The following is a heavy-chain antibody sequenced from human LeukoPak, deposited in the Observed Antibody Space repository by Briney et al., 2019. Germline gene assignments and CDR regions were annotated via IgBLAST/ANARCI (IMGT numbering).Heavy chain of an antibody. CDR3: AIVATIWEDYFDY. CDR2: ISAYNGNT. J-gene: IGHJ4*02. CDR1: GYTFTGYY. Sequence: ASVKVSCKASGYTFTGYYMHWVRQAPGQGLEWMGWISAYNGNTNYAQKLQGRVTMTTDTSTSTAYMELRSLRSDDTAVYYCAIVATIWEDYFDYWGQGTLVTVSS. V-gene: IGHV1-18*04. D-gene: IGHD5-12*01.